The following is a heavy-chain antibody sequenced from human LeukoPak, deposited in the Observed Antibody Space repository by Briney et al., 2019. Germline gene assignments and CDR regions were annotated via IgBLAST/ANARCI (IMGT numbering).Heavy chain of an antibody. V-gene: IGHV3-33*01. Sequence: PGRSLRLSCAASGFTLSSYGMHWVRQAPGKGLEWVAVIWYDGSNKYYADSVKGRFTISRDNSKNTLYLQMNSLRSEDTAVYYCATKRGYSYGSPHWGQGTLVTVSS. D-gene: IGHD5-18*01. CDR2: IWYDGSNK. CDR3: ATKRGYSYGSPH. CDR1: GFTLSSYG. J-gene: IGHJ4*02.